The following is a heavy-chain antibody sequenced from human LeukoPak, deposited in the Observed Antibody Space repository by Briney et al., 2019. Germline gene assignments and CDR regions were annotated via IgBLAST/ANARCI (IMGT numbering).Heavy chain of an antibody. J-gene: IGHJ5*02. CDR3: ARDSGTTGEVKFDP. V-gene: IGHV4-59*12. Sequence: PSETLSLTCTVSGGSISSYYWSWIRQPPGKGLEWIGYIYYSGSTNYNPSLKSRVTISVDTSNNHFSLKLISVTAADTAVYYCARDSGTTGEVKFDPWGQGMLVTVSS. D-gene: IGHD3-10*01. CDR2: IYYSGST. CDR1: GGSISSYY.